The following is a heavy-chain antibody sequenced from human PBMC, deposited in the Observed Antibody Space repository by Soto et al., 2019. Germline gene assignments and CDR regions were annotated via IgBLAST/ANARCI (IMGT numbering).Heavy chain of an antibody. CDR3: ARDLWGYCGTDCYPLDV. V-gene: IGHV4-59*01. J-gene: IGHJ6*02. Sequence: SETLSLTCTVSGGSISSYFWSWIRQPPGKGLEWIGYIYYTGSTVYNPSFKSRVTISVDTSKNQFSLKLNSVTAADTAVYYCARDLWGYCGTDCYPLDVWGQGTTVTVSS. D-gene: IGHD2-21*02. CDR1: GGSISSYF. CDR2: IYYTGST.